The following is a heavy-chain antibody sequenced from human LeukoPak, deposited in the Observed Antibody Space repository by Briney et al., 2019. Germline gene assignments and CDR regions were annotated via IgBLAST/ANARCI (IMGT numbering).Heavy chain of an antibody. CDR2: IKEDGSEK. J-gene: IGHJ4*02. V-gene: IGHV3-7*03. CDR1: GFTFSTYW. CDR3: ARPQRPYGGDPFDY. D-gene: IGHD4-23*01. Sequence: PGGSLRLSCAAPGFTFSTYWMSWVRQAPGKELEWVANIKEDGSEKYYVDSVKGRFTVSRDNAKNSLYLQMNNLRVEDTAVYYCARPQRPYGGDPFDYWGQGTLVTVSS.